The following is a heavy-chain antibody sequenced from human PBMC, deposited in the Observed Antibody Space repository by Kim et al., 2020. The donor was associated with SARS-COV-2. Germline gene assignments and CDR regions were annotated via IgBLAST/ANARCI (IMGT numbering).Heavy chain of an antibody. CDR3: ARGDLRGYYMDV. D-gene: IGHD3-3*01. Sequence: GGSLRLSCAASGFTFSSYGMHWVRQAPGKGLEWVAVISYDGSNKYYADSVKGRFTISRDNSKNTLYLQMNSLRAEDTAVYYCARGDLRGYYMDVWGKGTTVTVSS. J-gene: IGHJ6*03. V-gene: IGHV3-30*03. CDR2: ISYDGSNK. CDR1: GFTFSSYG.